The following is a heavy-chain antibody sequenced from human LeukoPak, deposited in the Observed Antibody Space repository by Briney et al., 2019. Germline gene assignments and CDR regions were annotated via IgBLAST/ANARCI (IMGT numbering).Heavy chain of an antibody. CDR1: GGSISSDH. V-gene: IGHV4-4*08. D-gene: IGHD2-15*01. Sequence: PSETLSLTCTVSGGSISSDHWSWIRQPPGKGLEWIGYIYNSGSTYYNPPLKSRVTISVDTSKNQFSLKLSSVTAADTAVYYCARIGYCSGGSCPPSYWGQGTLVTVSS. CDR3: ARIGYCSGGSCPPSY. CDR2: IYNSGST. J-gene: IGHJ4*02.